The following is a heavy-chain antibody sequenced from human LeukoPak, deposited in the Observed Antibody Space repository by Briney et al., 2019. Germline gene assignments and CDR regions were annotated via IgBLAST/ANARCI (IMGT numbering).Heavy chain of an antibody. V-gene: IGHV4-4*02. D-gene: IGHD3-22*01. CDR3: SRGHYDSNGYYSHYFDA. Sequence: SETLSLTCAVSGGSLSSDSWWTWVRQPPGKGLEWIGASFHIGSTKYNPSLQSRVTISVDKSKNQFSLNLNSVTAADTAIYYCSRGHYDSNGYYSHYFDAWSQGTLVTVSS. J-gene: IGHJ4*02. CDR1: GGSLSSDSW. CDR2: SFHIGST.